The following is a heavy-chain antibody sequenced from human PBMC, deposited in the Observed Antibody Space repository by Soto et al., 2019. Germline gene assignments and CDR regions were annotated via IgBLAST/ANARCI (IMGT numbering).Heavy chain of an antibody. CDR1: GGSISSSSYY. D-gene: IGHD6-13*01. CDR2: IYYSGST. J-gene: IGHJ3*02. V-gene: IGHV4-39*01. Sequence: QLQLQESGPGLVKPSETLSLTCTVSGGSISSSSYYWGWIRQPPGKGLEWIGSIYYSGSTYYNPSLKSRVTISVDTSKNQFSLKLSSVTAADTAVYYCARHTYSSSWYHDAFDIWGQGTMVTVSS. CDR3: ARHTYSSSWYHDAFDI.